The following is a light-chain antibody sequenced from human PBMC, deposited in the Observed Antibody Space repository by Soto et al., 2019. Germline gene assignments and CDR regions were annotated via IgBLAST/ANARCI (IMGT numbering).Light chain of an antibody. CDR1: SSNIGADYD. CDR3: QSYDSRLRAVV. J-gene: IGLJ3*02. V-gene: IGLV1-40*01. CDR2: GNS. Sequence: QSVLTQPPSVSGAPGQRVTISCTGSSSNIGADYDVHGYQQLPGTAPKLLIYGNSNRPSGVPDRFAGSKSGTSASLAITGLQAEDEADYYCQSYDSRLRAVVFGVGTKLNVL.